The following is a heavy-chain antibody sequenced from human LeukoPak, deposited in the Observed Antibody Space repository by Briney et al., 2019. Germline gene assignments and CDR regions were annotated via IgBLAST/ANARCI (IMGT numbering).Heavy chain of an antibody. CDR3: ARAPPDSWIDN. CDR1: GLTFSNFA. CDR2: ISSDGSYK. V-gene: IGHV3-30*04. Sequence: GGSLRLSCAASGLTFSNFALYWVRQAPGKGLEWVTVISSDGSYKYYADSVKGRFTISRDNSKNTVYLQMNSLRDEDTAVYYCARAPPDSWIDNWGQGTLVTVSS. J-gene: IGHJ4*02. D-gene: IGHD6-13*01.